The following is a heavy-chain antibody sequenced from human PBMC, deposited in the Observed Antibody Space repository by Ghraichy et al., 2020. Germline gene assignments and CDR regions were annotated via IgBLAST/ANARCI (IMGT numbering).Heavy chain of an antibody. CDR1: GFTSGDYY. V-gene: IGHV3-11*01. Sequence: SLNISCAASGFTSGDYYMSWIRRAPGRGLEWIAYISASSSTIYYADSVKGRFTISRDNDKNSLYLEMNSLRAEDTAVYYCARDGAPPYGIDVWGQGTTVTVSS. CDR3: ARDGAPPYGIDV. J-gene: IGHJ6*02. CDR2: ISASSSTI.